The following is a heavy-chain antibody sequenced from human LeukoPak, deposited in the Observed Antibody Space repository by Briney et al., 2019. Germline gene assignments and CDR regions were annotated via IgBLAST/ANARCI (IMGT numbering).Heavy chain of an antibody. J-gene: IGHJ4*02. CDR2: IYPGDSDT. CDR3: ARFVGACSGGSCYSDY. V-gene: IGHV5-51*01. CDR1: GYSFTSYW. D-gene: IGHD2-15*01. Sequence: GESLKISCKGSGYSFTSYWIGWVRQMPRKGLEWMGIIYPGDSDTRYSPSFQGQVTISADKSINTAYLQWNSLKASDTAMYYCARFVGACSGGSCYSDYWGQGTLVTVSS.